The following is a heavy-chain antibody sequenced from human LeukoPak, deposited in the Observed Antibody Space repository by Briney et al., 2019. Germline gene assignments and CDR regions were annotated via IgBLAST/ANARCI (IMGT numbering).Heavy chain of an antibody. CDR1: GGSISSGGYY. CDR2: IYYRGTT. V-gene: IGHV4-31*03. D-gene: IGHD4-23*01. CDR3: ARDVGSGSGSNPFDY. J-gene: IGHJ4*02. Sequence: SETLSLTCTVSGGSISSGGYYWSWIRQHPGKGLEWIGYIYYRGTTSYNPSLKSRVTTSVDTSKNQFSLKLSSVTAADTAVYYCARDVGSGSGSNPFDYWGQGTLVTVSS.